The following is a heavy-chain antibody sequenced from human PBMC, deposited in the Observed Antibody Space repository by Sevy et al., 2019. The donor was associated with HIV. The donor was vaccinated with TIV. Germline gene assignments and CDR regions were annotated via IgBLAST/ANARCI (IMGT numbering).Heavy chain of an antibody. CDR3: ARDGLRPYYYYYGMDV. J-gene: IGHJ6*02. D-gene: IGHD5-12*01. CDR2: ISYDGSNK. CDR1: GFTFSSYA. Sequence: GGSLRLSCAASGFTFSSYAMHWVRQAPGKGLEWVAVISYDGSNKYYADSVKGRFTISRDNSKNTLYLQMNSLRAEDMAVYYCARDGLRPYYYYYGMDVWGQGTTVTVSS. V-gene: IGHV3-30*04.